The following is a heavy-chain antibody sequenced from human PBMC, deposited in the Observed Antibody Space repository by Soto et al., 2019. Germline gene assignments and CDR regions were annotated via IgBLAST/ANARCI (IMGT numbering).Heavy chain of an antibody. CDR1: GFTFSSYP. D-gene: IGHD3-10*01. V-gene: IGHV3-23*01. J-gene: IGHJ4*02. CDR3: ARDRGDYYGSAMLDY. Sequence: GGSLRLSCAASGFTFSSYPMSWVRQAPGKGLEWVSAISGSGGSTYYADSVKGRFTISRDNSKNTLYLQMNSLRAEDTAVYYCARDRGDYYGSAMLDYWGQGTLVIVSS. CDR2: ISGSGGST.